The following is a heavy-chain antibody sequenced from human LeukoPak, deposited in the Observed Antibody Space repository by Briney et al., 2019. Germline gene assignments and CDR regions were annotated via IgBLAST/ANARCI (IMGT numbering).Heavy chain of an antibody. D-gene: IGHD3-10*01. J-gene: IGHJ4*02. CDR3: AKRGVVIRGLLVIGYHQEAYHYDF. V-gene: IGHV3-23*01. CDR1: GISLSNYA. Sequence: PGGSLRFSGVVSGISLSNYAMTWVRQAPGKGLEWVSYISERGGSTTYADSVKGRFTISRDTSLNTLYLQMNNLRAEDTAVYFCAKRGVVIRGLLVIGYHQEAYHYDFWGQGVLVTVSS. CDR2: ISERGGST.